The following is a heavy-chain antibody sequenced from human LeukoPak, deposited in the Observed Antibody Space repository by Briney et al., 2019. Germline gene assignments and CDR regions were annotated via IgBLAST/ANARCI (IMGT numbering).Heavy chain of an antibody. J-gene: IGHJ1*01. D-gene: IGHD3-22*01. CDR1: GYSFTSYW. CDR3: ASWGGGYYYDSSGFQH. V-gene: IGHV5-51*01. Sequence: GESLKISCKGSGYSFTSYWIGWVRQMPGKGLEGMGIIYPGDSDTRYSPSFQGQVTISADKSISTAYLQWSSLKASDTAMYYCASWGGGYYYDSSGFQHWGQGTLVTVSS. CDR2: IYPGDSDT.